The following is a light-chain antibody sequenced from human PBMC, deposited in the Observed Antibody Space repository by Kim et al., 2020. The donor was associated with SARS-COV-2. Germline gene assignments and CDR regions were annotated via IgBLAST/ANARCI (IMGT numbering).Light chain of an antibody. CDR1: NIRRKS. J-gene: IGLJ3*02. CDR3: QVWDSSSDHRV. Sequence: APGKTARITCGGNNIRRKSVRWYQQRPGQAPVLVIYYDSDRPSGIPERFSGSNSGNTATLTIRRVEAGDEADYYCQVWDSSSDHRVFGGGTQLTVL. V-gene: IGLV3-21*04. CDR2: YDS.